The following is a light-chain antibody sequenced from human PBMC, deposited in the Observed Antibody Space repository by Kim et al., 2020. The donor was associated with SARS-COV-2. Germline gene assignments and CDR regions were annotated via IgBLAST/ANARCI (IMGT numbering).Light chain of an antibody. CDR2: SAS. J-gene: IGKJ1*01. Sequence: KLLTQSRATLSVFPGERATLSCRASRSVGSNLAWYHQRPGQAPRVLMYSASTRVTGVPARFRGSGSGTEFTLTISSLQSEDFGIYYCQQYDDWPSGTFGQGTKVDIK. CDR1: RSVGSN. CDR3: QQYDDWPSGT. V-gene: IGKV3-15*01.